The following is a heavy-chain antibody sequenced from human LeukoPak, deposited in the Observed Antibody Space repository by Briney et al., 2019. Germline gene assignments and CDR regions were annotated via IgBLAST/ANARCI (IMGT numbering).Heavy chain of an antibody. CDR3: ARVTTTYYYGSGSFSDY. CDR1: GYTFTSYG. V-gene: IGHV1-18*01. Sequence: ASVKVSCKASGYTFTSYGISWVRQAPGQGLEWMGWISAYNGNTNYAQKLQGRVTVTTDTSTSTAYMELGSLRSDDTAVYYCARVTTTYYYGSGSFSDYWGQGTLVTVSS. D-gene: IGHD3-10*01. CDR2: ISAYNGNT. J-gene: IGHJ4*02.